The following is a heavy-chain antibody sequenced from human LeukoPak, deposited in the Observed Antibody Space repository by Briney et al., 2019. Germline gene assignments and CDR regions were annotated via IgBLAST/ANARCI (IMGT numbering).Heavy chain of an antibody. CDR1: GYTFTSYG. V-gene: IGHV1-2*02. D-gene: IGHD2-2*01. CDR3: ARGYCSSTSCPPGGNWFDP. J-gene: IGHJ5*02. CDR2: INPNSGGT. Sequence: ASVKVSCKASGYTFTSYGISWVRQAPGQGLEWMGWINPNSGGTNYAQKFQGRVTMTRDTSISTAYMELSRLRSDDTAVYYCARGYCSSTSCPPGGNWFDPWGQGTLVAVSS.